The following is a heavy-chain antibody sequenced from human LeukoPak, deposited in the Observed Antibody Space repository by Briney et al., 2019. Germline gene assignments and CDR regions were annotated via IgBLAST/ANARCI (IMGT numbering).Heavy chain of an antibody. V-gene: IGHV3-23*01. CDR3: AKGRASWIQLPFDY. D-gene: IGHD5-18*01. CDR1: GFTFSSYA. CDR2: ISGSGGST. Sequence: GGSLRLSCAASGFTFSSYAMSRVRQAPGKGLEWVSAISGSGGSTYYADSVKGRLTISRDNSKNTLYLQMNSLRAEDTAVYYCAKGRASWIQLPFDYWGQGTLVTVSS. J-gene: IGHJ4*02.